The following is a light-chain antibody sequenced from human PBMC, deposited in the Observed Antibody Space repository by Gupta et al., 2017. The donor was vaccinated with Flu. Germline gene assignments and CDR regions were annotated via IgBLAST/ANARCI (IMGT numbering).Light chain of an antibody. V-gene: IGKV2-28*01. Sequence: DSVMTHSTLSLPVTPGEPASISCRSSQSLLNSNGNNYLDWYLQKPGQSPQLLIYLGSNRASGVPDRFSGSGSGTDFTLKISRVEAEDVGVYYCMQALQTPRTFGQGTKVEIK. CDR1: QSLLNSNGNNY. CDR2: LGS. J-gene: IGKJ1*01. CDR3: MQALQTPRT.